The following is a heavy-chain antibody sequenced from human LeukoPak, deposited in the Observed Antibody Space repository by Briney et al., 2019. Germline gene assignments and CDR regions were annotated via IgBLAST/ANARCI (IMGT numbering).Heavy chain of an antibody. CDR2: IGGSGGNT. Sequence: PGGSLRLSCAASGFTFQNYAMSWVRQAPGKGLEWVSTIGGSGGNTYYADSVKGRFTISRDNSKNTLYLQMNSLRAEDTAVYYCAKRRLVITHFDYWGQGTLVTVSS. D-gene: IGHD3-22*01. J-gene: IGHJ4*02. CDR3: AKRRLVITHFDY. V-gene: IGHV3-23*01. CDR1: GFTFQNYA.